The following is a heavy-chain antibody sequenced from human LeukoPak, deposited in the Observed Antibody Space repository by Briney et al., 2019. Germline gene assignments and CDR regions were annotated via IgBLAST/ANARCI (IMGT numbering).Heavy chain of an antibody. CDR1: GFTFSSYG. CDR2: IRYDGSNK. D-gene: IGHD6-19*01. V-gene: IGHV3-30*02. J-gene: IGHJ5*02. Sequence: GGSLRLSCAASGFTFSSYGMHWVRQAPGKGLEWVAFIRYDGSNKYYADSVKGRFTISRGNSKNTLYLQMNSLRAEDTAVYYCAKDRLPGSGIAVAGTAYWFDPWGQGTLVTVSS. CDR3: AKDRLPGSGIAVAGTAYWFDP.